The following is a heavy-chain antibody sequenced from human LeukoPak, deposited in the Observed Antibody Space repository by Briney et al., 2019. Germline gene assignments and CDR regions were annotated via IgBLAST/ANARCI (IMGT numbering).Heavy chain of an antibody. CDR3: ARESGLGYCSSTSCYAGGEFDY. CDR1: GYTFTGCY. J-gene: IGHJ4*02. D-gene: IGHD2-2*01. V-gene: IGHV1-2*02. CDR2: INPNSGGT. Sequence: ASVKVSCRASGYTFTGCYMHWVRQAPGQGREWMGWINPNSGGTNYAQKFQGRVTMTRDTSISTAYMELSRLRSDDTAVYYCARESGLGYCSSTSCYAGGEFDYWGQGTLVTVSS.